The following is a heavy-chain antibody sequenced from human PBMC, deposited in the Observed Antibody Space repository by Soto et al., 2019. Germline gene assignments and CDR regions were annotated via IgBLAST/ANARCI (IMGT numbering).Heavy chain of an antibody. V-gene: IGHV1-18*04. CDR2: ISGYNGNT. CDR1: GYIFSRYG. CDR3: AREASAERNYYGRDV. D-gene: IGHD1-1*01. J-gene: IGHJ6*02. Sequence: QVQLVQSGPEVRKPGASVKVSCKASGYIFSRYGISWVRQAPGQGLEWMAWISGYNGNTKFGERVQGRVNVTTDTSTSTAYMELRSLRSDDTAVYYWAREASAERNYYGRDVWGQVTTVIVSS.